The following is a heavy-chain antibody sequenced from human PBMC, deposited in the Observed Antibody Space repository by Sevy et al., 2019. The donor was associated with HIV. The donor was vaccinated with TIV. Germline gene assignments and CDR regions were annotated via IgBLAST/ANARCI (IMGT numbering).Heavy chain of an antibody. V-gene: IGHV3-7*01. CDR1: GFTFRNFW. Sequence: GGSLRLSCAVSGFTFRNFWMSWVRQAPGKGLEWVANIRQDGSEKYYVDSVRGRFTISRDNAKNSLFLQLNSLRADDTAIYYCAKSYFGSGTSYGMDLWGRGNTVPVSS. D-gene: IGHD3-10*01. J-gene: IGHJ6*01. CDR3: AKSYFGSGTSYGMDL. CDR2: IRQDGSEK.